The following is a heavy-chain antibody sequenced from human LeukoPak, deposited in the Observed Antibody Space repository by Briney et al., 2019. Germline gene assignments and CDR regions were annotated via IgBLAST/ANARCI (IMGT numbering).Heavy chain of an antibody. D-gene: IGHD1-26*01. CDR3: ARDIHIVGPILYYYYMDV. Sequence: PSETLSLPCAVCGGSFSGYYWSWIRQPPGKGLEWIGEINHSGSTNYNPSLKSRVTISVDTSKNQFSLKLSSVTAADTAVYYCARDIHIVGPILYYYYMDVWGKGTTVTVSS. CDR2: INHSGST. V-gene: IGHV4-34*01. J-gene: IGHJ6*03. CDR1: GGSFSGYY.